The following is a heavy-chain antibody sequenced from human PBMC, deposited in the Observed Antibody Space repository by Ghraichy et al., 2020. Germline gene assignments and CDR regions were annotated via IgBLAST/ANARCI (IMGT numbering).Heavy chain of an antibody. Sequence: SETLSLTFAVYGGSFSGYYWSWIRQPPGKGLEWIGEINHSGSTNYNPSLKSRVTISVDTSKNQFSLKLSSVTAADTAVYYCARGAARPGDSSSWRTGYYYYYYMDVWGKGTTVTVSS. D-gene: IGHD6-13*01. J-gene: IGHJ6*03. CDR2: INHSGST. V-gene: IGHV4-34*01. CDR1: GGSFSGYY. CDR3: ARGAARPGDSSSWRTGYYYYYYMDV.